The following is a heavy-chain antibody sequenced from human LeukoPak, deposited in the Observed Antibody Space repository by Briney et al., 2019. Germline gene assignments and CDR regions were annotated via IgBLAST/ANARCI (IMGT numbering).Heavy chain of an antibody. CDR3: ARVRMVVVPANANYAFEI. J-gene: IGHJ3*02. CDR1: GGSISSGDYY. D-gene: IGHD2-2*01. CDR2: IYYSGST. V-gene: IGHV4-30-4*08. Sequence: SETLSLTCTVSGGSISSGDYYWSWIRQPPGKGLEWIGYIYYSGSTYYNPSLKSRVTISVDTSKNQFSLKLSSVTAADTAVYYCARVRMVVVPANANYAFEIWGQGTMVTVSS.